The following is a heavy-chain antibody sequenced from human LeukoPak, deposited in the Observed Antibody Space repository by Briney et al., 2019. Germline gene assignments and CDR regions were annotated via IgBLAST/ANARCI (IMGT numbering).Heavy chain of an antibody. J-gene: IGHJ3*02. Sequence: PGRSLRLSCAASGFTFSSYAMHWVRQAPGKGLEWVAVISYDGSNKYYADSVKGRFTISRDNSKNTLYLQMNSLRAEDTAVYYCAREGEMVRGVPTTAFDIWGQGTMVTVSS. CDR2: ISYDGSNK. CDR3: AREGEMVRGVPTTAFDI. V-gene: IGHV3-30-3*01. D-gene: IGHD3-10*01. CDR1: GFTFSSYA.